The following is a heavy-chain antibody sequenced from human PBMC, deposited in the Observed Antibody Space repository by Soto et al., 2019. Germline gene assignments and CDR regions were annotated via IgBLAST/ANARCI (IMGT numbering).Heavy chain of an antibody. CDR2: IYYSGST. CDR3: ARPAARGSAAYRKNWFDP. J-gene: IGHJ5*02. CDR1: GGSISSSSYY. Sequence: PSETLSLTCTVSGGSISSSSYYWGWIRQPPGKGLEWIGSIYYSGSTYYNPSLKSRVTISVDTSKNQFSLKLSSVTAADTAVYYCARPAARGSAAYRKNWFDPWGQGTLVNVSS. D-gene: IGHD6-13*01. V-gene: IGHV4-39*01.